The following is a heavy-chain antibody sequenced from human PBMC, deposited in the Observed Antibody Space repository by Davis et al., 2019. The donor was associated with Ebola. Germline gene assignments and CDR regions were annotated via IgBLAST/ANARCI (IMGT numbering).Heavy chain of an antibody. V-gene: IGHV3-7*01. CDR3: ARARTRYSGYDDY. D-gene: IGHD5-12*01. CDR2: IKQDGSEK. CDR1: GFTFDDYA. J-gene: IGHJ4*02. Sequence: GESLKISCAASGFTFDDYAMHWVRQAPGKGLEWVANIKQDGSEKYYVDSVKGRFTISRDNAKNSLYLQMNSLRAEDTAVYYCARARTRYSGYDDYWGQGTLVTVSS.